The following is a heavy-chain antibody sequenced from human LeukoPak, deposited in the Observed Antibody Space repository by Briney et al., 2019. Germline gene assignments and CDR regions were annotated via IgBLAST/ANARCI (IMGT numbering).Heavy chain of an antibody. V-gene: IGHV5-51*01. D-gene: IGHD3-10*01. CDR1: EYSFTNYW. Sequence: GESLKISCKGSEYSFTNYWIGWVRQMPGKGLEWMGVIYPGDSDTRYSPSFQGQVTISADKSISTAYLQWSSLKASDTAMYFCATYAGSYSKYFQHWGQGTLVTVSS. J-gene: IGHJ1*01. CDR2: IYPGDSDT. CDR3: ATYAGSYSKYFQH.